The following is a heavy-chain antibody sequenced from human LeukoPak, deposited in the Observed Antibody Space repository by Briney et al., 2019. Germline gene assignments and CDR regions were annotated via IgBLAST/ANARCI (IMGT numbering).Heavy chain of an antibody. V-gene: IGHV3-23*01. J-gene: IGHJ6*03. CDR1: GFTFSSYA. CDR2: ISGSGGST. D-gene: IGHD6-19*01. CDR3: AKDQRIAVAESYYYYMDV. Sequence: GGSLRLSCAAFGFTFSSYAMSWVRQAPGKGLEWVSAISGSGGSTYYADSVKGRFTISRDNSKNTLYLQMNSLRAEDTAVYYCAKDQRIAVAESYYYYMDVWGKGTTVTVSS.